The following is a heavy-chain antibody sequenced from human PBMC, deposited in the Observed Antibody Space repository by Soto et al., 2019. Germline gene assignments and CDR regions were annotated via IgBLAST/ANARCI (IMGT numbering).Heavy chain of an antibody. CDR2: INAGNGNT. Sequence: QVQLVQSGAEEKKPGASVKVSCKASGYTFTSYAMHWVRQAPGQRLEWMGWINAGNGNTKYSQKFQGRVTITRDTSASIAYMELSSLRSEDTAVYYCASLSRKYSSSSYYGMDVWGQGTTVTVSS. D-gene: IGHD6-6*01. CDR1: GYTFTSYA. V-gene: IGHV1-3*05. CDR3: ASLSRKYSSSSYYGMDV. J-gene: IGHJ6*02.